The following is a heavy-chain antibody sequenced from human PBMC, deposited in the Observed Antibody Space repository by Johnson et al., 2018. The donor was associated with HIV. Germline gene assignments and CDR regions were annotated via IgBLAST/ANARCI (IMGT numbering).Heavy chain of an antibody. J-gene: IGHJ3*02. CDR3: TTESVGYYDSSGYYSVGMGGAFDI. CDR1: GFTFSSYA. CDR2: VKSKTDGGTT. V-gene: IGHV3-15*01. Sequence: VQLVESGGGLVKPGGSLRISCEASGFTFSSYAMSWVRQAPGKGLEWVGRVKSKTDGGTTDYTAPVKGRFTISRDDSKNTLYLHMNSLKSEDTVVYYCTTESVGYYDSSGYYSVGMGGAFDIWGQGTMVTVSS. D-gene: IGHD3-22*01.